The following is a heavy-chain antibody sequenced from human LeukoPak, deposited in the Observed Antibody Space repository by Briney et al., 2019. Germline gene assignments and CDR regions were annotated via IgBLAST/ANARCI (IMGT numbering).Heavy chain of an antibody. Sequence: GASVKVSCKASGYAFTGYYMHWVRQAPGQGLEWIGWINPNSGGTNYAQKFQGRVTMTRDTSISTAYMELSRLRSDDTAVYYCASSYVWGSPTGYWGQGTLVTVSS. J-gene: IGHJ4*02. CDR3: ASSYVWGSPTGY. V-gene: IGHV1-2*02. CDR1: GYAFTGYY. CDR2: INPNSGGT. D-gene: IGHD3-16*01.